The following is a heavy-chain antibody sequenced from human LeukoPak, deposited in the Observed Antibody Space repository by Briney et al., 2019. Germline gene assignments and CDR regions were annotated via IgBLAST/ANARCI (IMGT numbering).Heavy chain of an antibody. J-gene: IGHJ4*02. V-gene: IGHV3-15*01. CDR1: GFTFSNAW. CDR3: MSDLDN. CDR2: IKTKGEGGTV. Sequence: PGGSLRLSCATSGFTFSNAWMTWVRQARGKGLEWVGRIKTKGEGGTVDYAAPVKGRFTISRDDSKNTLYLQMNSLKTEDTAIYYCMSDLDNWGQGTLVTVSS.